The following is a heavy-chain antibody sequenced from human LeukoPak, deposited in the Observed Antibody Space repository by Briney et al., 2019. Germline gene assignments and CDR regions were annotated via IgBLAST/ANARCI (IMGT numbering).Heavy chain of an antibody. J-gene: IGHJ4*02. CDR1: GYRFTFYW. CDR3: ARVPNYDFWSGHSFYFDY. D-gene: IGHD3-3*01. Sequence: GGSLKISCKVSGYRFTFYWIAWVRQMPGKGLEGAGIIYPGDSDTRYSPSFQGQVSISADKSLSTAYLQWSSLKASDSAMYYCARVPNYDFWSGHSFYFDYWGQGTLVTVSS. CDR2: IYPGDSDT. V-gene: IGHV5-51*01.